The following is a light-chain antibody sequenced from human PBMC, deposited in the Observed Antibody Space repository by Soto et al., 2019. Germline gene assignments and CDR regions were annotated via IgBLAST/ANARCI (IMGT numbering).Light chain of an antibody. Sequence: QSVLTQSPSASASLGASVKLTCTLSSGHSSYAIAWHQQQPEKGPRYLMKLNSDGSHNKGDGIPDRFSGSSSGAERYLTISSLQSEDEADYYCQTGGVFGTGTKLTVL. V-gene: IGLV4-69*01. J-gene: IGLJ1*01. CDR1: SGHSSYA. CDR2: LNSDGSH. CDR3: QTGGV.